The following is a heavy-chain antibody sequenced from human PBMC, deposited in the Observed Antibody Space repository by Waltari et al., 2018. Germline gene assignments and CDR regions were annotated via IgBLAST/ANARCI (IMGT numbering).Heavy chain of an antibody. CDR3: ARGPPEWLLISVSWFDP. Sequence: QVQLQQWGAGLLKPSETLSLTCAVYGGSFSGYYVSWIRQPPGKGLEWLGEILHSGSTTYSPSLKSRVTISVDTSKNQFSLKLSSVTAADTAVYYCARGPPEWLLISVSWFDPWGQGTLVTVSS. V-gene: IGHV4-34*01. D-gene: IGHD3-3*01. CDR2: ILHSGST. J-gene: IGHJ5*02. CDR1: GGSFSGYY.